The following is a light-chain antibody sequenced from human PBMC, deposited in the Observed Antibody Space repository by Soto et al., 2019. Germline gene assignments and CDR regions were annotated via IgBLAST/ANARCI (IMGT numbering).Light chain of an antibody. CDR2: WAS. CDR3: QQYYSSPTWT. V-gene: IGKV4-1*01. J-gene: IGKJ1*01. CDR1: QSIFYSPNNKNY. Sequence: DIVMTQSPDSLAVSLGERATINCKSSQSIFYSPNNKNYLAWYQQKPGQPPKLLIYWASTRESGVPDRFSGSGSGTDFTLTISSLQAEDVAVYYCQQYYSSPTWTVGQGTKVDIK.